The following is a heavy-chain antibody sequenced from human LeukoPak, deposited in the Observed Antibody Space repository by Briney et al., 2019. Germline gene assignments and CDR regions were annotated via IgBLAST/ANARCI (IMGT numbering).Heavy chain of an antibody. D-gene: IGHD1-7*01. CDR1: GGSISSGGYY. Sequence: SETLSLTYTVSGGSISSGGYYWSWIRQHPGKGLEWIGYIYYSGSTYYNPSLKSRVTISVDTSKNQFSLKLSSVTAADTAVYYCARDRVTGTHNWFDPWGQGTLVTVSS. J-gene: IGHJ5*02. V-gene: IGHV4-31*03. CDR2: IYYSGST. CDR3: ARDRVTGTHNWFDP.